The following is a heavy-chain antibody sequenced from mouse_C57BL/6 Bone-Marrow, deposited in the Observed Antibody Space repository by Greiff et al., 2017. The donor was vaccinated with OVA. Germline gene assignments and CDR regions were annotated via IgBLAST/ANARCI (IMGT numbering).Heavy chain of an antibody. CDR3: ARKTAQATSFYAMDY. Sequence: VQLQQSGPELVKPGASVKIPCKASGYTFTDYNMDWVKQSHGKSLEWIGDINPNNGGTIYNQKFKGKATLTVYKSSSTAYMELRSLTSEDTAVYYCARKTAQATSFYAMDYWGQGTSVTVSS. CDR2: INPNNGGT. J-gene: IGHJ4*01. V-gene: IGHV1-18*01. CDR1: GYTFTDYN. D-gene: IGHD3-2*02.